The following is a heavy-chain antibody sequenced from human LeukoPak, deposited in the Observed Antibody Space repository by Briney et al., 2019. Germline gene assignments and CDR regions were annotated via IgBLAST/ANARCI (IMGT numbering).Heavy chain of an antibody. CDR2: ISGSGGST. J-gene: IGHJ4*02. D-gene: IGHD6-13*01. CDR3: AKSPTGSSWPSIDY. CDR1: GFTFSNYA. V-gene: IGHV3-23*01. Sequence: GGSLRLSCAASGFTFSNYAMSWVRQAPGKGLECVSPISGSGGSTYYAVSVRGRFTVSRDNSKNTLFLQMDSLRAEDTAVYYCAKSPTGSSWPSIDYWGQGTLVTVSS.